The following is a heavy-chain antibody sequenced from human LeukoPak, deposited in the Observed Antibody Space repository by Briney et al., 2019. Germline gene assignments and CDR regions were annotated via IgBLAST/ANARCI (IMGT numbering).Heavy chain of an antibody. J-gene: IGHJ4*02. CDR3: ARVMGYCSSTSCSPNDY. Sequence: PGGSLRLSCAASGSTFSSYSMHWVRQAPGKGLERVSSISSSRTYINYADSVKGRFTISRDNAKNSLYLQMNSLRAEDTALYYCARVMGYCSSTSCSPNDYWGQGTLVTVSS. CDR2: ISSSRTYI. V-gene: IGHV3-21*06. CDR1: GSTFSSYS. D-gene: IGHD2-2*01.